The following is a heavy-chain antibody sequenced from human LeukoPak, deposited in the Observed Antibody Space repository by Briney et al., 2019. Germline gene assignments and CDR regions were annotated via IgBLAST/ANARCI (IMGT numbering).Heavy chain of an antibody. CDR1: GFTFSSYE. V-gene: IGHV3-48*03. CDR3: ARPIDRQAMDV. CDR2: ISSSGSTI. J-gene: IGHJ6*03. Sequence: GGSLRLSCAASGFTFSSYEMNWVRQAPGKGLEWVSYISSSGSTIYYADSVKGRFTISRDNAKNSLYLQMNSLRAEDTAVYYCARPIDRQAMDVWGKGTTVTVSS.